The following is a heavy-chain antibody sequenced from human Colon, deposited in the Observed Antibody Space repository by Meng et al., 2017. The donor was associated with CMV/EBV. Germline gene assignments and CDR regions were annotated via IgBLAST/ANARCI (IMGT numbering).Heavy chain of an antibody. V-gene: IGHV1-46*01. Sequence: SCKASGYTFSQSYIYWVRQAPGQGPEWMGIINPTGDSTTLAQKFQGRVTVTRDTSTNTVYMELSSLRSDDTAVYYCASQAATHTYFDFWGHGTLVTVSS. CDR1: GYTFSQSY. J-gene: IGHJ4*01. CDR2: INPTGDST. D-gene: IGHD6-13*01. CDR3: ASQAATHTYFDF.